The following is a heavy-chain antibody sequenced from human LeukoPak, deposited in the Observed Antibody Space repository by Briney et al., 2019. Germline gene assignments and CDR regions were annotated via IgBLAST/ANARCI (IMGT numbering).Heavy chain of an antibody. V-gene: IGHV4-39*07. Sequence: PSETLSLTCTVSGGSISSSSYYWGWIRQPPGKGLEWIGSIYYSGSTYYNPSLKSRVTISVDTSKNQFSLKLSSVTAADTDAYYCAYSGGSGHLDYWGQGTLVTVSS. CDR2: IYYSGST. CDR1: GGSISSSSYY. D-gene: IGHD2-15*01. J-gene: IGHJ4*02. CDR3: AYSGGSGHLDY.